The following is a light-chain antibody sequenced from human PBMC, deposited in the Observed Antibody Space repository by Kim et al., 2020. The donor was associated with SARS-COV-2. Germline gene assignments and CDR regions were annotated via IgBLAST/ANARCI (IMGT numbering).Light chain of an antibody. CDR2: GDN. Sequence: HPITTYCPATAHDVGAPDLVAWDQHHPASAPLLVIYGDNQRPSGVSSRCSGSKSGNTASLTISGLCPEDEADYYCCSYANGGTWVFGGGTQLTVL. CDR1: AHDVGAPDL. CDR3: CSYANGGTWV. V-gene: IGLV2-23*01. J-gene: IGLJ3*02.